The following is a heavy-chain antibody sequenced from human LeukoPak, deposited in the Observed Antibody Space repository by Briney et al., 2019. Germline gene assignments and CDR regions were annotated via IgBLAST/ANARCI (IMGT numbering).Heavy chain of an antibody. D-gene: IGHD3-10*01. CDR3: AAADLYYGSGSGAFDI. CDR1: ESTFSSYT. CDR2: IGSSSSTI. Sequence: SGGSLRLSGPASESTFSSYTMNWFGKPPGRGRGGVSYIGSSSSTIYYADSVKGRFTISRDNAKNSLYLQMNSLRAEDTAVYYCAAADLYYGSGSGAFDIWGQGTMVTVSS. V-gene: IGHV3-48*04. J-gene: IGHJ3*02.